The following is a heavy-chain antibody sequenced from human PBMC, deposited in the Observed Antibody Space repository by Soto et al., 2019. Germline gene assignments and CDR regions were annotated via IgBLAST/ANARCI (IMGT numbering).Heavy chain of an antibody. CDR1: GGSFSGYY. D-gene: IGHD3-22*01. Sequence: SETLSLTCAVYGGSFSGYYWSWIRQPPGKGLEWIGEINHSGSTNYNPSLKSRVTISVDASKNQFSLKLSSVTAADTAVYYCARGRPIITMIVVAVFDYWGQGTPVTVSS. J-gene: IGHJ4*02. V-gene: IGHV4-34*01. CDR2: INHSGST. CDR3: ARGRPIITMIVVAVFDY.